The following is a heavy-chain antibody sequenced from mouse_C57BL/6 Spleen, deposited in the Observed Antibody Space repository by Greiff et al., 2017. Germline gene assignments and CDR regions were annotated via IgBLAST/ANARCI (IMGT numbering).Heavy chain of an antibody. CDR1: GFTFSSYG. CDR2: ISSGGSYT. J-gene: IGHJ4*01. Sequence: DVKLVESGGDLVKPGGSLKLSCAASGFTFSSYGMSWVRQTPDKRLEWVATISSGGSYTYYPDSVKGRFTISRDNAKNTLYLQMRSLKSEDTAMYYCARHSNYPLYYAMDYWGQGTSVTVSS. V-gene: IGHV5-6*02. D-gene: IGHD2-5*01. CDR3: ARHSNYPLYYAMDY.